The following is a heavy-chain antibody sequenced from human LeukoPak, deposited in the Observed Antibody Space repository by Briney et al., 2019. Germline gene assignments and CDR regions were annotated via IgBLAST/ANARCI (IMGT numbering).Heavy chain of an antibody. D-gene: IGHD5-18*01. V-gene: IGHV4-59*11. J-gene: IGHJ6*03. CDR1: DVSISSHS. CDR2: ISNTGGT. CDR3: ARGSDSYGYPYYYYYYLDV. Sequence: SETLSLTCSVSDVSISSHSWSWIRQPPGGGLESIGYISNTGGTNYKPSLKSRVTISVDTSKNEVSLKVTSLTAADTAVYYCARGSDSYGYPYYYYYYLDVWGEGTAVTVSS.